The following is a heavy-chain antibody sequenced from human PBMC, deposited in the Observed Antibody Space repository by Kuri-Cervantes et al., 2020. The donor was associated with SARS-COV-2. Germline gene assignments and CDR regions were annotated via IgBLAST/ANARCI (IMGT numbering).Heavy chain of an antibody. Sequence: ASVKVSCKASGYTFTGYYMHWVRQAPGQGLEWMGWINPNSGGTNYAQKFQGRVTITADESTSTAYMELSSLRSEDTAVYYCARDGPYENTIFGVVPSHDWYFDLWGRGTLVTVSS. CDR2: INPNSGGT. CDR3: ARDGPYENTIFGVVPSHDWYFDL. D-gene: IGHD3-3*01. V-gene: IGHV1-2*02. CDR1: GYTFTGYY. J-gene: IGHJ2*01.